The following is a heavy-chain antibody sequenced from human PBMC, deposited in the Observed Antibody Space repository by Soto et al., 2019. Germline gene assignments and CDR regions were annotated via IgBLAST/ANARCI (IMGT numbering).Heavy chain of an antibody. CDR1: GFTFSSDW. CDR3: AREMAALNYFDY. CDR2: TNTGSSGT. V-gene: IGHV3-74*01. Sequence: GGSLRLSCAASGFTFSSDWMHWVRQAPGKGLVWVSRTNTGSSGTTYADSVKGRFTISRDNAKNSLYLQMNSLRAEDTAVYYCAREMAALNYFDYWGQGTLVTVSS. D-gene: IGHD2-15*01. J-gene: IGHJ4*02.